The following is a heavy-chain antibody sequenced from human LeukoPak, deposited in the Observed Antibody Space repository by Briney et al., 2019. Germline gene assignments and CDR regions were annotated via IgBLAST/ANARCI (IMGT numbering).Heavy chain of an antibody. CDR2: ISSTSSTI. J-gene: IGHJ6*02. V-gene: IGHV3-48*02. D-gene: IGHD3-9*01. Sequence: PGGSLRLSCAASGFTFSSYSMSCVRQAPGKGLEWVSYISSTSSTIYSADSVKGRFTISRDNAKNSLHLKMNSLRDEDTAVYYCARGDILTGYNYYYGMDVWGQGTTVTVSS. CDR3: ARGDILTGYNYYYGMDV. CDR1: GFTFSSYS.